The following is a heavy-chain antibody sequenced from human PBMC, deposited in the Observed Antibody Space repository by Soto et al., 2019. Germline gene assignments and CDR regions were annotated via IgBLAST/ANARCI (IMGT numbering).Heavy chain of an antibody. Sequence: ASVKVSCKASGYTFTSYYMHWVRQAPGQGLEWMGIINPSGGSTSYAQKFQGRVTMTRDTSTSTVYMELSSLRSEDTAVYYCARENSWDSGYALGDYWGQGTLVTVSS. D-gene: IGHD5-12*01. V-gene: IGHV1-46*01. CDR3: ARENSWDSGYALGDY. J-gene: IGHJ4*02. CDR2: INPSGGST. CDR1: GYTFTSYY.